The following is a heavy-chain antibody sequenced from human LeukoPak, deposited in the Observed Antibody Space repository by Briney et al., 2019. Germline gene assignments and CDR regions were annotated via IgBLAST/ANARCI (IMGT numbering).Heavy chain of an antibody. Sequence: ASVKVSCKASGYTFTGYYMHWVRQAPGQGLEWMGWINPNSGGTNYAQKFQGRVTMTRDTSISTAYMELSRLRSDDTAVYYCAREAWERKGYCSGGSCYSVIDYWGQGTLVTVSS. D-gene: IGHD2-15*01. CDR3: AREAWERKGYCSGGSCYSVIDY. V-gene: IGHV1-2*02. CDR1: GYTFTGYY. J-gene: IGHJ4*02. CDR2: INPNSGGT.